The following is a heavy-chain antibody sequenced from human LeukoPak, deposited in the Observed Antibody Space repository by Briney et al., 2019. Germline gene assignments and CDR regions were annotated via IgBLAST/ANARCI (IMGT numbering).Heavy chain of an antibody. D-gene: IGHD2-15*01. CDR2: IIPIFGTA. Sequence: SVKVSCKASGGTFSSYAISWVRQAPGQGLEWMGRIIPIFGTANYAQKFQGRVTITTDESTSTAYMELSSLRSEDTAVYYWARDRCSGGSCYCAYWGQGTLVTVSS. CDR1: GGTFSSYA. V-gene: IGHV1-69*05. CDR3: ARDRCSGGSCYCAY. J-gene: IGHJ4*02.